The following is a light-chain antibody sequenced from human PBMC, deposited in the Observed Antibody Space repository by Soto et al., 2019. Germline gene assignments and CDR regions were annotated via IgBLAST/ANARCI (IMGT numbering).Light chain of an antibody. Sequence: QSVLTQPPSASGTPGQRVTISCSGSSSNIGSNTVNWYQQLPGTAPKLLIYSNNQRPSGVPDRFSGSKSGNTATLTISRVEAGDEADYYCQVWDSSSDHYVFGTGTKLTVL. J-gene: IGLJ1*01. V-gene: IGLV1-44*01. CDR1: SSNIGSNT. CDR2: SNN. CDR3: QVWDSSSDHYV.